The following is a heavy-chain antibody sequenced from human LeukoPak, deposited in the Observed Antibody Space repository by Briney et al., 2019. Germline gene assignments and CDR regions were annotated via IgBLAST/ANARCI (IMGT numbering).Heavy chain of an antibody. D-gene: IGHD3-3*01. CDR1: GFTFSNAW. CDR2: IKSKTDGGTT. Sequence: GGSLRLSCAASGFTFSNAWMSWVRQAPGKGLEWVGRIKSKTDGGTTDYAAPVKGRFTISRDDSKNTLNLQMNSLKTEDTAVYYCTTYDFWSGYYFDYWGQGTLVTVSS. CDR3: TTYDFWSGYYFDY. V-gene: IGHV3-15*01. J-gene: IGHJ4*02.